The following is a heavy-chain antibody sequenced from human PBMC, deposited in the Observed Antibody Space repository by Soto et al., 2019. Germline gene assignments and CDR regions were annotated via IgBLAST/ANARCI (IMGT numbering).Heavy chain of an antibody. V-gene: IGHV4-59*08. J-gene: IGHJ3*02. CDR1: GGSISSYY. Sequence: SETLALTCTVSGGSISSYYWGWIRQPPGKGLEWIGYIYYSGSTNYNPSLKSRVTISVDTSKNQFSLKLSSVTAADTAVYYCARLGTRYCSGGSCYPDAFDIWGQGTMVTVSS. D-gene: IGHD2-15*01. CDR3: ARLGTRYCSGGSCYPDAFDI. CDR2: IYYSGST.